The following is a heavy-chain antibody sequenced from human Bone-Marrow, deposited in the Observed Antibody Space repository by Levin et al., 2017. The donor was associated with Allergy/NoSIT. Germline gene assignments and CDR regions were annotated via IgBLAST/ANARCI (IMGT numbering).Heavy chain of an antibody. CDR2: IFPGDSDT. Sequence: ASVKVSCKGSGYSFNNYWIGWVRQMPGKGLEWMGIIFPGDSDTRYSPSFQGQVTISADRSISTAYLQWSSLKASDTAMYYCARQGQGYSYAGYWGQGTLVTVSS. V-gene: IGHV5-51*01. J-gene: IGHJ4*02. CDR3: ARQGQGYSYAGY. CDR1: GYSFNNYW. D-gene: IGHD5-18*01.